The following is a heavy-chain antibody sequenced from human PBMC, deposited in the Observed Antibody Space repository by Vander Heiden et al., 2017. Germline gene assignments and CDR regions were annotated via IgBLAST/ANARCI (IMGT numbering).Heavy chain of an antibody. CDR3: AKDIGTGTTFFDY. Sequence: EVQLLESGGGWVQPGGSLSISCAASGCTFRGYAMTWVRQAPGKGLEWVSGISGSGGSTYYADSVKGRFTISRDNLKNTLYLQMDSLRADDTAAYYCAKDIGTGTTFFDYWGQGTLVTVSS. V-gene: IGHV3-23*01. D-gene: IGHD1-7*01. CDR1: GCTFRGYA. J-gene: IGHJ4*02. CDR2: ISGSGGST.